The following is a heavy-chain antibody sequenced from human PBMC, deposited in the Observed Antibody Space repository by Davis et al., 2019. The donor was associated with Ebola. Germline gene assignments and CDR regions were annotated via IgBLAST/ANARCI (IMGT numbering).Heavy chain of an antibody. CDR2: ISYDGSNK. CDR3: ARGTTMIVVVTLDY. D-gene: IGHD3-22*01. V-gene: IGHV3-30*04. CDR1: GFTFSSYA. Sequence: GESLKISCAASGFTFSSYAMHWVRQAPGKGLEWVAVISYDGSNKYYADSVKGRFTISRDNSKNTLYLQMNSLRAEDTAVYYCARGTTMIVVVTLDYWGQGTLVTVSS. J-gene: IGHJ4*02.